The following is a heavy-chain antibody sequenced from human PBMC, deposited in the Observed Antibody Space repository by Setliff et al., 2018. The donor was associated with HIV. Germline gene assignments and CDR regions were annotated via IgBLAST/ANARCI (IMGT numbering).Heavy chain of an antibody. D-gene: IGHD5-12*01. V-gene: IGHV3-23*01. J-gene: IGHJ4*02. CDR3: AKERDGYTPPCAFDY. Sequence: PGGSLRLSCAASGFTFSSYVMSWVRQAPGKGLEWVSGISGSGGSTYYADSVKGRFTISRDNSKNTLYLQMNSLRAEDTAVYYCAKERDGYTPPCAFDYWGQGTLVTVSS. CDR1: GFTFSSYV. CDR2: ISGSGGST.